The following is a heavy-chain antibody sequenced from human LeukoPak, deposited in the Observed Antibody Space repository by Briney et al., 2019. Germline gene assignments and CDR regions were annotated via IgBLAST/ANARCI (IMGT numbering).Heavy chain of an antibody. CDR3: ARHLRDFWSGYYPTSIDY. Sequence: SETLSLTCTVSGDSISSSTYYWGRIRQPPGKGLEWIGSIYYSGSTYYNPSLKSRVTISVDTSRNQFSLKLSSVTAADTAVYYCARHLRDFWSGYYPTSIDYWGQGTLVTVSS. J-gene: IGHJ4*02. CDR2: IYYSGST. D-gene: IGHD3-3*01. CDR1: GDSISSSTYY. V-gene: IGHV4-39*01.